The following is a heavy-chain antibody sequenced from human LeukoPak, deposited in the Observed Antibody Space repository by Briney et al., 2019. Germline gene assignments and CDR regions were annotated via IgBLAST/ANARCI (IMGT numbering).Heavy chain of an antibody. V-gene: IGHV3-21*01. CDR1: GFTFSSYS. CDR2: ISSSSSYI. D-gene: IGHD5-18*01. CDR3: ARDTRPVTWIQLWQPLAY. Sequence: GGSLRLSCAASGFTFSSYSMNWVRQAPGTGLEWVSSISSSSSYIYYADSVKGRFTISRDNAKNSLYLQMNSLRAEDTAVYYCARDTRPVTWIQLWQPLAYWGQGTLVTVSS. J-gene: IGHJ4*02.